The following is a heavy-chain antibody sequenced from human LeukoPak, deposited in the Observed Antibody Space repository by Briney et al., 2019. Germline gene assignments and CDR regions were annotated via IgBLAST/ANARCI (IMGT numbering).Heavy chain of an antibody. CDR3: ARHGHSSSWYDY. CDR1: GGSISSYY. J-gene: IGHJ4*02. V-gene: IGHV4-59*08. D-gene: IGHD6-13*01. CDR2: IYYSGST. Sequence: SETLSLTCTVSGGSISSYYWSWIRQPPGKGLEWIGYIYYSGSTNYNPSPKSRVTISVDTSKNQFSLKLSSVTAADTAVYYCARHGHSSSWYDYWGQGTLVTVSS.